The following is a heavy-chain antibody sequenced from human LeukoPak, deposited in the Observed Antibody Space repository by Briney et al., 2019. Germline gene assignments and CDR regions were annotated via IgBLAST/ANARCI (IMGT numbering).Heavy chain of an antibody. D-gene: IGHD6-13*01. V-gene: IGHV1-69*05. CDR1: GGTFSSYA. J-gene: IGHJ6*03. CDR2: IIPIFGTA. CDR3: ARVAAAGTYYYYYMDV. Sequence: ASVKVSCKASGGTFSSYAISWVRQAPGQGLEWMGRIIPIFGTANYAQKVQGRVTITTDESTSTAYMELSSLKSEDTAVYYCARVAAAGTYYYYYMDVWGKGTTVTVSS.